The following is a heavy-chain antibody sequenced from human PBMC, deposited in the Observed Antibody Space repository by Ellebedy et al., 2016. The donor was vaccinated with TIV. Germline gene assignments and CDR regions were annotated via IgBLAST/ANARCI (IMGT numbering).Heavy chain of an antibody. Sequence: GESLKISXAASGFTFSSYAIHWVRQAPGKGLEWVAVISYDGSNKYYADSVKGRFTISRDNSKNTLYLQMNSLRAEDTAVYYCAPWASMDWGQGTLVTVSS. V-gene: IGHV3-30*04. D-gene: IGHD1-26*01. CDR3: APWASMD. J-gene: IGHJ4*02. CDR1: GFTFSSYA. CDR2: ISYDGSNK.